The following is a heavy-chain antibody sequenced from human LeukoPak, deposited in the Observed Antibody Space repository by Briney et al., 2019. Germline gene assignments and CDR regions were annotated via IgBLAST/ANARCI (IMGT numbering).Heavy chain of an antibody. J-gene: IGHJ4*02. Sequence: SETLSLTCTVSGGSISSGSYYWSWIRQPAGKGLEWIGRIYTSGSTNYNPSLKSRVTISVDTSKNQFSLKLSSVTAADTAVYYCAREYSGSYQSPLDYWGQGTLVTVSS. V-gene: IGHV4-61*02. CDR2: IYTSGST. D-gene: IGHD1-26*01. CDR3: AREYSGSYQSPLDY. CDR1: GGSISSGSYY.